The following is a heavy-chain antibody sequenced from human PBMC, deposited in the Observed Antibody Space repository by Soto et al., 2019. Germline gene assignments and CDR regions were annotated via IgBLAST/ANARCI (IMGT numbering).Heavy chain of an antibody. Sequence: PSGTLSPTQTFPGCSIHSNSFFRGWVRPPPGEGVEWIGSIYYSGSTYYNPSLKSRVTISVDTSKNQFSLKLSSVTAADTAVYYCATGTRFLEWLSGGYYYMDVWGKGTTVTVSS. V-gene: IGHV4-39*01. CDR2: IYYSGST. CDR1: GCSIHSNSFF. CDR3: ATGTRFLEWLSGGYYYMDV. D-gene: IGHD3-3*01. J-gene: IGHJ6*03.